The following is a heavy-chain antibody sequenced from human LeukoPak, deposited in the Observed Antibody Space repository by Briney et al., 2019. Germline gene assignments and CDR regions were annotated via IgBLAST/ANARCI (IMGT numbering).Heavy chain of an antibody. D-gene: IGHD6-6*01. Sequence: GGSLRLSCAASGFTFDDYAMHWVRQAPGKGLEWVSGISWNSGSIGYADSVKGRFTISRDNAKNSLYLQMNSLRAEDTAVYYCAKDRAHSSSYFVPYYFDYWGQGTLVTVSS. J-gene: IGHJ4*02. CDR1: GFTFDDYA. CDR3: AKDRAHSSSYFVPYYFDY. V-gene: IGHV3-9*01. CDR2: ISWNSGSI.